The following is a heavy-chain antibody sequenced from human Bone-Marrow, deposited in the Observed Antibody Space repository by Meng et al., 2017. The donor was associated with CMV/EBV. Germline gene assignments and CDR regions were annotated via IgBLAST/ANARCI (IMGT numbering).Heavy chain of an antibody. V-gene: IGHV1-2*02. J-gene: IGHJ5*02. CDR1: GYTFTGYY. CDR2: INPNSGGT. D-gene: IGHD6-19*01. CDR3: ARAQAGVGWFDP. Sequence: ASVKVSCKASGYTFTGYYMHWVRQAPGQGLEWMGWINPNSGGTNYAQKLQGRVTMTTDTSTSTAYMELRSLRSDDTAVYYCARAQAGVGWFDPWGQGNLVNVAS.